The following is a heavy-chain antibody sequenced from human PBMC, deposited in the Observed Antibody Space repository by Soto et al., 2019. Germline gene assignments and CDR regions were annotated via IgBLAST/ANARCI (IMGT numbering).Heavy chain of an antibody. CDR2: ISYDGSNK. D-gene: IGHD3-3*01. V-gene: IGHV3-30*18. CDR3: AKGRVNYDFWSGYYLYVTDLDY. J-gene: IGHJ4*02. CDR1: GFTFSSYG. Sequence: QVQLVESGGGVVQPGRSLRLSCAASGFTFSSYGMHWVRQAPGKGLEWVAVISYDGSNKYYADSVKRRFTISRDNSKNTLYLQMNSLRAEDTAVYYCAKGRVNYDFWSGYYLYVTDLDYWGQGTLVTVSS.